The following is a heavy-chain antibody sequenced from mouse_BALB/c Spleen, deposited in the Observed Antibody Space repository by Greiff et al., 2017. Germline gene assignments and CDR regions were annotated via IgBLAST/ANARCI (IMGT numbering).Heavy chain of an antibody. CDR2: INPSTGYT. V-gene: IGHV1-7*01. CDR3: ARENYDYSWFAY. Sequence: VQLQQSGAELAKPGASVKMSCKASGYTFTSYWMHWVKQRPGQGLEWIGYINPSTGYTEYNQKFKDKATLTADKSSSTAYMQLSSLTSEDSAVYYCARENYDYSWFAYWGQGTLVTVSA. CDR1: GYTFTSYW. D-gene: IGHD2-4*01. J-gene: IGHJ3*01.